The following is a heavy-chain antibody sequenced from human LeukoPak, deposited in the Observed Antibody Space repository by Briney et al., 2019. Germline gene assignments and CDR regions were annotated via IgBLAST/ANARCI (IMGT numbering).Heavy chain of an antibody. V-gene: IGHV3-64*01. CDR1: GFTFSSYA. D-gene: IGHD3-10*01. CDR3: ARDAGAALKYYFDY. Sequence: GSLRLSCAASGFTFSSYAMHWVRQAPGKGLEYVSAISSNGGSTYYANSVKGRFTISRDNSKNTLYLQMGSLRAEDMAVYYCARDAGAALKYYFDYWGQGTLVTVSS. CDR2: ISSNGGST. J-gene: IGHJ4*02.